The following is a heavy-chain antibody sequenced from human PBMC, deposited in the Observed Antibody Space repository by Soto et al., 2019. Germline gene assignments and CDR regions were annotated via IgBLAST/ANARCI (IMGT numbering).Heavy chain of an antibody. V-gene: IGHV4-39*01. CDR3: ARLGGSYQEPTLFDY. D-gene: IGHD1-26*01. CDR2: IYYSGST. Sequence: SETLSLTCTVSGGSISSSSYYWGWIRQPPGKGLEWIGSIYYSGSTYYNPSLKSRVTISVDTSKNQFSLKLSSVTAADPAVYYCARLGGSYQEPTLFDYWGQGTLVTVSS. J-gene: IGHJ4*02. CDR1: GGSISSSSYY.